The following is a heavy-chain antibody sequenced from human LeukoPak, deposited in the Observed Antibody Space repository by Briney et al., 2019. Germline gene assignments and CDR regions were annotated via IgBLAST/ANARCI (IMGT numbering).Heavy chain of an antibody. V-gene: IGHV1-24*01. D-gene: IGHD5-12*01. CDR3: ATPGGYSRGSFRRYFDY. CDR2: FDPEDGET. Sequence: ASVKVSCKVSGYTLTELSMHWVRQAPGKGLEWMGGFDPEDGETIYAQKFQGRVTMTEDTSTDTAYMELSSLRSEDTAVYYCATPGGYSRGSFRRYFDYWGQEPWSPSPQ. J-gene: IGHJ4*01. CDR1: GYTLTELS.